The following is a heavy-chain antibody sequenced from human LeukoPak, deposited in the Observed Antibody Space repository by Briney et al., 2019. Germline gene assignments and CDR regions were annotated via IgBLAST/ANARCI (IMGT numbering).Heavy chain of an antibody. Sequence: SVKVSCKASGGSFSSYVITWVRQAPGQGLEWMGRIIPVLGVSNFAQKFQGRVTITTDESTSTAYMELSSLRSEDTAVYYCAREGGRIQLWPTTGFDYWGQGTLVTVSS. D-gene: IGHD5-18*01. V-gene: IGHV1-69*04. J-gene: IGHJ4*02. CDR1: GGSFSSYV. CDR2: IIPVLGVS. CDR3: AREGGRIQLWPTTGFDY.